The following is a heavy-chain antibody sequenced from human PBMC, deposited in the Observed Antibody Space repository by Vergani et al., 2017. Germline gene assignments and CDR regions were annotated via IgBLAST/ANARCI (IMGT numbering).Heavy chain of an antibody. J-gene: IGHJ6*02. Sequence: QVQLQESGPGLVKPSETLSLTCTVSGGSISSYYWSWIRQPPGKGLEWIGYIYYSGSTNYNPSLKSRVTISVDTSKNQFSLKLSSVTAADTAVYYCAREARVGAIDYYYYGMDVWGQGTTVTVSS. D-gene: IGHD1-26*01. CDR3: AREARVGAIDYYYYGMDV. V-gene: IGHV4-59*01. CDR2: IYYSGST. CDR1: GGSISSYY.